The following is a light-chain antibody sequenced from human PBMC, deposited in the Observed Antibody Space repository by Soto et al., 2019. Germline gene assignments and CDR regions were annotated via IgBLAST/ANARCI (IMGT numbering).Light chain of an antibody. CDR1: QNNYNN. Sequence: EIVMTQSPATLSVSPGERATLSCRASQNNYNNVAWYQQKPGQAPRLLIYSASTRATGTPARFSGSGSGTEFSLTISSLQSEDFAIYYCQQTTAWPLTFGQGTKVEV. CDR3: QQTTAWPLT. CDR2: SAS. V-gene: IGKV3-15*01. J-gene: IGKJ1*01.